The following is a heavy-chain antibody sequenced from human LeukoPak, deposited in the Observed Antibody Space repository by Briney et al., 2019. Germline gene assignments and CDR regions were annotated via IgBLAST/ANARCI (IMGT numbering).Heavy chain of an antibody. V-gene: IGHV1-46*01. CDR2: INPSGGST. CDR3: ANEIYGGNSGRRWFDP. Sequence: ASVKVSCKASGYTFTSHYMHWVRQAPGQGLEWMGIINPSGGSTSYAQKFQGRVTMTRDTSTSTVYMELSSLRAEDTAVYYCANEIYGGNSGRRWFDPWGQGTLVTVSS. CDR1: GYTFTSHY. J-gene: IGHJ5*02. D-gene: IGHD4-23*01.